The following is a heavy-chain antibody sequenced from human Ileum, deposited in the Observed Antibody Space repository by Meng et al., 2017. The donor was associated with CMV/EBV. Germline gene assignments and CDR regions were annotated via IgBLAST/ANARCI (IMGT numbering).Heavy chain of an antibody. CDR2: ISTSSTYI. V-gene: IGHV3-21*02. Sequence: EVQLVESGGGLVKPGGSLRLSCTASEFSFSIYSMNWVRQAPGKGLEWVSSISTSSTYIYYADSLKGRFTISRDNAKNSLYLQMNSLRAEDTAVYYCAVESNAGYYFDYWGQGPLVTVDS. D-gene: IGHD4/OR15-4a*01. CDR3: AVESNAGYYFDY. J-gene: IGHJ4*02. CDR1: EFSFSIYS.